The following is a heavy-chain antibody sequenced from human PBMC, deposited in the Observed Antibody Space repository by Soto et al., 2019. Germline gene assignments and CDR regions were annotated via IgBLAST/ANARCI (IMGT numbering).Heavy chain of an antibody. V-gene: IGHV4-39*01. CDR3: ARSVIPAAINWFDP. CDR1: GGSISSSSYY. Sequence: SETLSLTCTVSGGSISSSSYYWGWIRQPPGKGLEWIGSIYYSGSTYYNPSLKSRVTISVDTSKNQFSLKLSSVTAADTAVYSCARSVIPAAINWFDPWGQGTLVTVSS. CDR2: IYYSGST. J-gene: IGHJ5*02. D-gene: IGHD2-2*01.